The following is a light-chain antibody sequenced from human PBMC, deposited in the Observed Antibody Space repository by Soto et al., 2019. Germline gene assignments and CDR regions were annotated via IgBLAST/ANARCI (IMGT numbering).Light chain of an antibody. V-gene: IGKV3-15*01. Sequence: MTQSPSSLSASVGDRVTLSCRARQSVGSNLAWYQQKPGQAPRLLIYGASTRATGIPARFSGSGSETEFTLTISSLQAEDSAVYFCQQYNNWPTWTFGQGTKVDIK. J-gene: IGKJ1*01. CDR3: QQYNNWPTWT. CDR2: GAS. CDR1: QSVGSN.